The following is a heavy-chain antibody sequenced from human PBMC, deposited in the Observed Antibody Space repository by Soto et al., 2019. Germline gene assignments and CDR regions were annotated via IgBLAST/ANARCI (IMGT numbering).Heavy chain of an antibody. V-gene: IGHV3-9*01. J-gene: IGHJ5*02. D-gene: IGHD3-10*01. Sequence: GGSLRLSCAASGFTFDYYAMHWVRQAPGKGLEWVSGISWNSGSIGYADSVKGRFTISRDNAKNSLYLQMNSLRAEDTALYYCAKEGITMVRGVAGYNWFDPWGQGTLVTVSS. CDR1: GFTFDYYA. CDR3: AKEGITMVRGVAGYNWFDP. CDR2: ISWNSGSI.